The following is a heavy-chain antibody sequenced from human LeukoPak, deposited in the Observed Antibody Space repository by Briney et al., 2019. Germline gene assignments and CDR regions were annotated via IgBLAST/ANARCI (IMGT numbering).Heavy chain of an antibody. J-gene: IGHJ4*02. CDR2: MNPNSGNT. V-gene: IGHV1-8*01. CDR1: GYTFTSYD. Sequence: ASVKVSCKASGYTFTSYDINWVRQATGQGLEWMGWMNPNSGNTGYAQKFQGRVTMTRNTSISTAYMGLSSLRSEDTAVYYCARVARGYCSSTSCAVIGYWGQGTLVTVSS. CDR3: ARVARGYCSSTSCAVIGY. D-gene: IGHD2-2*01.